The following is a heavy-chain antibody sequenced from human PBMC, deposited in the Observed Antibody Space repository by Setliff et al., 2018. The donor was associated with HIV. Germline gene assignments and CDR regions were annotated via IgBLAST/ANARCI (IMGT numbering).Heavy chain of an antibody. V-gene: IGHV4-34*01. Sequence: SETLSLTCAVYGGSFSGYYWNWIRQPPGKGLEWIGEINHSGSTNYNPSLKSRVTISVDTSKNQLSLKMTSVTSTDTAVYYCARERVRNAAMIRYFDYWGQGKMVTVSS. CDR2: INHSGST. CDR3: ARERVRNAAMIRYFDY. D-gene: IGHD3-10*01. J-gene: IGHJ4*02. CDR1: GGSFSGYY.